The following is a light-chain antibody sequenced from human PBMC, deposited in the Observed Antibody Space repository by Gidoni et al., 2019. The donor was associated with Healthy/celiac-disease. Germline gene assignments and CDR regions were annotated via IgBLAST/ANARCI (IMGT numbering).Light chain of an antibody. CDR1: QSVSSY. J-gene: IGKJ2*01. CDR3: QQRSNWPPA. V-gene: IGKV3-11*01. Sequence: EIVLTQSPATLSLSPGEIATLSCRASQSVSSYLAWYQQKPGQAPRLLIYDASNRATGIPDFTLTISSLEPEDFAVYYCQQRSNWPPAFGQGTKLEIK. CDR2: DAS.